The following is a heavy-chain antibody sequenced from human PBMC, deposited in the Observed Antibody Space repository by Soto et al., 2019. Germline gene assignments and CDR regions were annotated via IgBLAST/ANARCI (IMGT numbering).Heavy chain of an antibody. CDR3: ASPLWERRAFDI. CDR2: IYYSGST. V-gene: IGHV4-39*01. CDR1: GGSISSSSYY. Sequence: SETLSLTCTVSGGSISSSSYYWGWIRQPPGKGLEWIGSIYYSGSTYYNPSLKSRVTISVDTSKNQFSLKLSSVTAADTAVYYCASPLWERRAFDIWGQGTMVTVSS. D-gene: IGHD1-26*01. J-gene: IGHJ3*02.